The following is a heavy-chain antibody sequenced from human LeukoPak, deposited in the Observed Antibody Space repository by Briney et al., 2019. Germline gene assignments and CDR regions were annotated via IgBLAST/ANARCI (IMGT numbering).Heavy chain of an antibody. CDR1: GFTFSNYA. J-gene: IGHJ4*02. Sequence: PGGSLRLSCAASGFTFSNYAMNWVRQAPGKGLEWVSVIRGSDGSTYYADSVKGRFTISRDNSKNTLYLQMNGLRVEDTAVYYCAKDWGYWGQGTLVTVSS. V-gene: IGHV3-23*01. CDR2: IRGSDGST. D-gene: IGHD3-16*01. CDR3: AKDWGY.